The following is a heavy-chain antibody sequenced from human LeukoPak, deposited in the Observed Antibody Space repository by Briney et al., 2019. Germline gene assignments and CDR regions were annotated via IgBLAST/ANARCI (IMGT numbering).Heavy chain of an antibody. V-gene: IGHV3-66*01. D-gene: IGHD6-6*01. Sequence: PGGSLRLSCAASGFTVSSNYMSWVRQAPGKGLEWVSVIYSGGSTYYADSVKGRFTISRDNSKNTLYLQMNSLRAEDTAVYYCARDKGTSYLSSFDYWGRGTLVTVSS. CDR1: GFTVSSNY. CDR3: ARDKGTSYLSSFDY. J-gene: IGHJ4*02. CDR2: IYSGGST.